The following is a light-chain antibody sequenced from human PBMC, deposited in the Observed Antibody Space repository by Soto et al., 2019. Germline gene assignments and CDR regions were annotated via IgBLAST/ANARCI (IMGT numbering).Light chain of an antibody. CDR2: ATS. V-gene: IGKV1-27*01. CDR1: QAISSY. Sequence: DVQLTQSPSSLSASVGDRVTITCRASQAISSYLAWYQQKPGKVPELLIYATSTLQSGAPSRFRYSGSGTDFTLTNSSLQPEDVATYYCNKYHPAPTFGGATNVEIK. CDR3: NKYHPAPT. J-gene: IGKJ4*01.